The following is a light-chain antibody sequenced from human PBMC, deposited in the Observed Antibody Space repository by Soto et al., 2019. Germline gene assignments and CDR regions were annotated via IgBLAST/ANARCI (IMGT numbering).Light chain of an antibody. CDR3: QSYDNALSAWV. CDR1: SSNIGAPFD. V-gene: IGLV1-40*01. Sequence: QSVLTQPPSVSGAPGPRVTISCSGSSSNIGAPFDVHWYQQVPGSAPKIVIYGNDNRPSGVPGRFSGSKSGTSASLAITGLPGEDEADYFCQSYDNALSAWVFGGGTKLTVL. J-gene: IGLJ3*02. CDR2: GND.